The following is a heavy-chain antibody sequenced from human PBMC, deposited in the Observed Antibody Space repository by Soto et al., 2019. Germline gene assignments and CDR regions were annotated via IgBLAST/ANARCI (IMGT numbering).Heavy chain of an antibody. CDR2: IRSKAYGGTT. D-gene: IGHD3-3*01. V-gene: IGHV3-49*04. CDR1: GFTFSSYA. Sequence: PGGSLRLSCAASGFTFSSYAMSWVRQAPGKGLEWVGFIRSKAYGGTTEYAASVKGRFTISRDDSKSIAYLQMNSLKTEDTAVYYCTRVWDFWSGYLPCPYFDYWGQGTLVTVSS. CDR3: TRVWDFWSGYLPCPYFDY. J-gene: IGHJ4*02.